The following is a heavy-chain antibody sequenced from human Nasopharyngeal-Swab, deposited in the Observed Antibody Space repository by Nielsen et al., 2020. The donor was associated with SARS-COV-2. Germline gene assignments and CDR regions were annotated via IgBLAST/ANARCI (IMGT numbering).Heavy chain of an antibody. V-gene: IGHV1-46*01. CDR2: INPSGGST. CDR3: ARGVRFLEWLLNYYYYGMDV. J-gene: IGHJ6*02. D-gene: IGHD3-3*01. Sequence: ASVKVSCKASGYTFTCYYMHWVRQAPGQGLEWMGIINPSGGSTSYAQKFQGRVTMTRDTSTSTVYMELSSLRSEDTAVYYCARGVRFLEWLLNYYYYGMDVWGQGTTVTVSS. CDR1: GYTFTCYY.